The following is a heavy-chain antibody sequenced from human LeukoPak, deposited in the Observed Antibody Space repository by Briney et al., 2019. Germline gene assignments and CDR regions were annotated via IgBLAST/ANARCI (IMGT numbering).Heavy chain of an antibody. V-gene: IGHV1-69*05. CDR2: LIPALGTA. CDR3: ARERLARGADYWYFDL. J-gene: IGHJ2*01. Sequence: SVKVSCKASGGTFGNYGITWVRQAPGQGLERMGGLIPALGTANFPPRFQGRVTMTTDHSKTTAYMEVSRLTSEDTAIYYCARERLARGADYWYFDLWGRGTLVTVSS. D-gene: IGHD3-10*01. CDR1: GGTFGNYG.